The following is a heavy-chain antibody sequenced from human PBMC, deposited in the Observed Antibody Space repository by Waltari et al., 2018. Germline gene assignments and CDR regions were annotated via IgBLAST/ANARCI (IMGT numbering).Heavy chain of an antibody. Sequence: QVQLQESGPGLVKPSETLSLTCTVSGGSMNNYYWSWIRRSPGKGLEWIRYIYSTGESDYNPSLRSRVTISVDMSKNQFSLNLRSVTAADTAIYYCARDTGHYFENWGQGTLVTVSS. J-gene: IGHJ4*02. CDR1: GGSMNNYY. V-gene: IGHV4-59*01. CDR2: IYSTGES. CDR3: ARDTGHYFEN.